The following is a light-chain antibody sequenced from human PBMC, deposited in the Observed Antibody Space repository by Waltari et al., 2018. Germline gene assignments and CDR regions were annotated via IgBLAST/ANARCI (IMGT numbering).Light chain of an antibody. CDR1: QGIDTF. V-gene: IGKV1-27*01. Sequence: QMTQSPSSLSASVGDRVTITCRASQGIDTFLAWYPQKPGKAPRLLIYGAFTLQSGAPSRFSGSMSGTDFTLTISDLHPDDVATYYCQRYDSVPRTFGQGTKVEI. J-gene: IGKJ1*01. CDR2: GAF. CDR3: QRYDSVPRT.